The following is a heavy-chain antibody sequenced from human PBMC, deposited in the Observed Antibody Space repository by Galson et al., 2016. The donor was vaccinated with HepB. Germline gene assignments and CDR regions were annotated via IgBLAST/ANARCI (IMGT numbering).Heavy chain of an antibody. D-gene: IGHD7-27*01. CDR2: VDATNSYA. J-gene: IGHJ5*02. Sequence: QSGAEVKKPGESLRISCYLSGATVTNSWLSWVRQVPGKGLEWMGRVDATNSYAFYSPSFHGHVTISADKSINTAYLQWSSLKPSDTAIYFCAEAVLTAVGDLFDPWGQGTLVTVSS. CDR1: GATVTNSW. V-gene: IGHV5-10-1*01. CDR3: AEAVLTAVGDLFDP.